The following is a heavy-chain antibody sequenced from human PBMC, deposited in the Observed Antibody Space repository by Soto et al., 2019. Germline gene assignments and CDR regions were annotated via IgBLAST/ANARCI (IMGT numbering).Heavy chain of an antibody. V-gene: IGHV3-33*06. CDR2: IWYDGSNK. CDR1: GFIFRSYG. Sequence: GGSLRLSCAASGFIFRSYGMHWVRQAPGKGLEWVAVIWYDGSNKYYADSVKGRFTISRDNSKNTLYLQMNSLRAEDTAVYYCANLPDSSGARGGYWGQGTLVTVSS. CDR3: ANLPDSSGARGGY. D-gene: IGHD2-15*01. J-gene: IGHJ4*02.